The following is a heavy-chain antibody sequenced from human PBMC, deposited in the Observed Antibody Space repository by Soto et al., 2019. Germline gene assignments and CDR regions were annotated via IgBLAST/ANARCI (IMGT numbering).Heavy chain of an antibody. Sequence: GGSLRLSCAASGFICKSYDMSWVRQAPGKGLEWVSTILVGGSTHYEDSVKGRFTISRDRSKNTVYLQMNSLTAGDTAVYYCAKATATGGGAFDICGQGTMVTVSS. CDR1: GFICKSYD. V-gene: IGHV3-23*01. J-gene: IGHJ3*02. CDR3: AKATATGGGAFDI. CDR2: ILVGGST. D-gene: IGHD2-8*02.